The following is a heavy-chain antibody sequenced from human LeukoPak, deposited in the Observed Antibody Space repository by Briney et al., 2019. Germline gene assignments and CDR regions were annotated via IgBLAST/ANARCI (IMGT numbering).Heavy chain of an antibody. CDR3: AKVHVPSSIAALPGDY. Sequence: GGSLRLSCAASGFTFSSYAMSWVRQAPGKGLEWVSAISGSGGSTYYADSVEGRFTISRDNSKNTLYLQMNSLRAEDTAVYYCAKVHVPSSIAALPGDYWGQGTLVTVSS. CDR2: ISGSGGST. V-gene: IGHV3-23*01. CDR1: GFTFSSYA. D-gene: IGHD6-6*01. J-gene: IGHJ4*02.